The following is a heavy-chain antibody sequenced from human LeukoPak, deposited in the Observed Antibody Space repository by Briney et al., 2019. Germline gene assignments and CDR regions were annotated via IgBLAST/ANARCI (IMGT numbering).Heavy chain of an antibody. V-gene: IGHV3-30*18. CDR1: GFTFSSYG. Sequence: GGSLRLSCAASGFTFSSYGMHWVRQAPGKGLEWVAVISYDGSNKYYADSVKGRFTISRDNSKNTLYLQMNSLRAEDTAVYYCAKDRSWSSGYSYGYKDYWGQGTLVTVSS. J-gene: IGHJ4*02. CDR2: ISYDGSNK. D-gene: IGHD5-18*01. CDR3: AKDRSWSSGYSYGYKDY.